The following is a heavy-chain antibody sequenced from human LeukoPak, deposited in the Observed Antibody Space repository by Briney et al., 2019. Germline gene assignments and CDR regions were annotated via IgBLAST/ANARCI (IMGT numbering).Heavy chain of an antibody. CDR1: GFTFSAYD. J-gene: IGHJ4*02. D-gene: IGHD1-1*01. CDR2: ISSSSTTK. CDR3: ARWNLGSDY. Sequence: GGSLRLSCAASGFTFSAYDMNWVRQAPGKGLKWLSFISSSSTTKYHADSVKGRFTISRDNTKNSLYLQMNSLRAEDTGVYYCARWNLGSDYWGQGTLVTVSS. V-gene: IGHV3-48*04.